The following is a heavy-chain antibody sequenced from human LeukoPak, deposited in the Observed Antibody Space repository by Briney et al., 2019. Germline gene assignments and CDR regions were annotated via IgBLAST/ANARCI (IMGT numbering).Heavy chain of an antibody. CDR1: GFTFSSYG. CDR3: ARAGYDFWSGYYEAFDI. D-gene: IGHD3-3*01. Sequence: PGGSLRLSCAASGFTFSSYGMHWVRQTPGKGLEWVANIKQDGSEKYYVDSVKGRFTISRDNAKNSLYLQMNSLRAEDTAVYYCARAGYDFWSGYYEAFDIWGQGTMVTVSS. CDR2: IKQDGSEK. V-gene: IGHV3-7*04. J-gene: IGHJ3*02.